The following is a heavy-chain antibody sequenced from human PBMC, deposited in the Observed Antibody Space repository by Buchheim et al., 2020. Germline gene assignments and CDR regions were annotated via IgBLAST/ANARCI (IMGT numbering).Heavy chain of an antibody. V-gene: IGHV3-74*01. CDR1: GFTFSSYW. CDR3: ASHGPDYGSGFRLKYGMDV. J-gene: IGHJ6*02. Sequence: EVQLVESGGGLVQPGGSLRLSCAASGFTFSSYWMHWVRQAPGKGLVWVSRINSDGSSTSYADSVKGRFTISRDNAKNTLYLQMNSLRAEDTAVYYCASHGPDYGSGFRLKYGMDVWGQGTT. D-gene: IGHD3-10*01. CDR2: INSDGSST.